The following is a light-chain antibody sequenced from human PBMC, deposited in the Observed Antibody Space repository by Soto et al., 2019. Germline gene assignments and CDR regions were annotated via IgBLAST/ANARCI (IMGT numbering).Light chain of an antibody. CDR3: SAYSDIDTKV. CDR1: SSDVGGYNY. V-gene: IGLV2-8*01. CDR2: EVN. Sequence: QSVLTQPPSASGSPGQSVTISCTGTSSDVGGYNYVSWYQQHPGKAPKLMIYEVNKRPSGVSNRFSGSKSDTTASLTISGLQPEDEADYYCSAYSDIDTKVFGTGTKLTVL. J-gene: IGLJ1*01.